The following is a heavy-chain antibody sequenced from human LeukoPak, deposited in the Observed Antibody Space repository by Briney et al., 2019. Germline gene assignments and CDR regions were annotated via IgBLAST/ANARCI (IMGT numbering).Heavy chain of an antibody. CDR2: ISSSGLTM. V-gene: IGHV3-48*03. J-gene: IGHJ4*02. CDR3: ARRTTGDDY. CDR1: GFTFSNYE. Sequence: GGSLRLSCAASGFTFSNYEMNWVRQAPGRGLEWVSYISSSGLTMNYADSVKGRFTISRDNAKNSLYLQMNSLSAEDTGVYYCARRTTGDDYWGQGTLVTVSS. D-gene: IGHD4-17*01.